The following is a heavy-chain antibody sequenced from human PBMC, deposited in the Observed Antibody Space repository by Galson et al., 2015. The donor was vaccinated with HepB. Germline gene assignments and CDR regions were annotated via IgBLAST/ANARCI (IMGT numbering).Heavy chain of an antibody. V-gene: IGHV1-46*01. D-gene: IGHD3-10*01. CDR3: ARDRFGESYSH. Sequence: SVKVSCKASGYTFTNYYMHWVRQAPGPGLEWMGIINPSGGSTSYAQKFQGRITMTVDTSTSTVYMQLSSLRSEDTAVYYCARDRFGESYSHWGQGTLVTVSS. J-gene: IGHJ4*02. CDR2: INPSGGST. CDR1: GYTFTNYY.